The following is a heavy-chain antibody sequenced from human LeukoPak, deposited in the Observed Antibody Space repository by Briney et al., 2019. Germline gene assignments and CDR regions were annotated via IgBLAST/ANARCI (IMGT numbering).Heavy chain of an antibody. V-gene: IGHV4-59*01. D-gene: IGHD1-26*01. J-gene: IGHJ4*02. CDR1: GGSISAYY. CDR3: ARGTKIVEGVIDY. CDR2: IYNTATT. Sequence: SETLSLTCTVSGGSISAYYWTWIRQPPGKGLEWIGDIYNTATTNYNPSLKSDSRTNYNASLKSRVTMSLDTSKNLFSLTLNSVTAADRAVYYCARGTKIVEGVIDYWGQGTLVTVSS.